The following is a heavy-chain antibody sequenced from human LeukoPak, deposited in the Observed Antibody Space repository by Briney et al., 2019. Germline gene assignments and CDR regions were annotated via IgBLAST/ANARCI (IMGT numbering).Heavy chain of an antibody. CDR1: GFTFSDYY. Sequence: GGSLRLSCAASGFTFSDYYMSWIRQAPGKGLEWVAVISYDGSNKYYADSVKGRFTISRDNSKNTLYLQMNSLRAEDTAVYYCAKGEGKQWLVPPFDYWGQGTLVTVSS. CDR3: AKGEGKQWLVPPFDY. D-gene: IGHD6-19*01. J-gene: IGHJ4*02. CDR2: ISYDGSNK. V-gene: IGHV3-30*18.